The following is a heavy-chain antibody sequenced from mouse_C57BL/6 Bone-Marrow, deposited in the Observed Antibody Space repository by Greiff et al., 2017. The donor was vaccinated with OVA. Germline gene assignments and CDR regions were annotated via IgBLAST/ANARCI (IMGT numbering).Heavy chain of an antibody. CDR1: GFNIKDYY. CDR3: TITTARSPYYFDY. CDR2: IDPEDGDT. D-gene: IGHD1-2*01. V-gene: IGHV14-1*01. Sequence: EVKLVESGAELVRPGASVKLSCTASGFNIKDYYMHWVKQRPEQGLEWIGRIDPEDGDTEYAPKFQGKATMTADTSSNPAYLQLSSLTSEDTAVYYCTITTARSPYYFDYWGQGTTLTVSS. J-gene: IGHJ2*01.